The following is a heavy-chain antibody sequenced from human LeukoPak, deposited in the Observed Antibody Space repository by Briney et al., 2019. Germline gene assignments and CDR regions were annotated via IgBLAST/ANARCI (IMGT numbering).Heavy chain of an antibody. CDR3: AKDHTAMVRRTYFDY. D-gene: IGHD5-18*01. CDR2: ISWNSGSI. V-gene: IGHV3-9*01. J-gene: IGHJ4*02. CDR1: GFTFDDYA. Sequence: GRSLRLSCAASGFTFDDYAMHWVRQAPGKGLEWVSGISWNSGSIGYADSVKGRFTVSRDNAKDSLYLQMNSLRAEDTALYYCAKDHTAMVRRTYFDYWGQGTLVTVSS.